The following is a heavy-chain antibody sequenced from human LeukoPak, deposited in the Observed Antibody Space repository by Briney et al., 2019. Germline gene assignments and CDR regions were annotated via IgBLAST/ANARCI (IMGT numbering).Heavy chain of an antibody. V-gene: IGHV4-34*01. CDR2: INHRGST. CDR1: GGSYSDYY. J-gene: IGHJ5*01. D-gene: IGHD6-13*01. CDR3: ARLRSGSSSWYDC. Sequence: SETLSLTCAVYGGSYSDYYWSWIRQPPGKGLEWIGEINHRGSTNYNPSLKSRLTISVDTSKNQFSLELNSVSAADTAVYYCARLRSGSSSWYDCWGQGTLVTVSS.